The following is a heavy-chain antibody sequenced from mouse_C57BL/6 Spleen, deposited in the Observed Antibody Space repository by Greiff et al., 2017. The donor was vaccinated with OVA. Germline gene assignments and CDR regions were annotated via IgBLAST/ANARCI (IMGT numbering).Heavy chain of an antibody. CDR1: GYTFTSYW. J-gene: IGHJ3*01. D-gene: IGHD3-2*02. CDR3: ARASSGFTGFAY. CDR2: IDPSDSET. Sequence: VQLQQPGAELVRPGSSVKLSCKASGYTFTSYWMHWVKQRPIQGLEWIGNIDPSDSETHYNQKFKDKATLTVDKSSSTAYMQLSSLTSEDSAVYYCARASSGFTGFAYWGQGTLVTVSA. V-gene: IGHV1-52*01.